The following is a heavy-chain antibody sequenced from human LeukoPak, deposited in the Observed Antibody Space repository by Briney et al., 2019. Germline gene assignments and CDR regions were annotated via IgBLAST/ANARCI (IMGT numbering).Heavy chain of an antibody. CDR3: ARDAGAVAYYYYGMDV. J-gene: IGHJ6*02. Sequence: PSETLSLTCTVSGGSISSGGYCWSWIRQHPGKGLEWIGYIYYSGSTYYNPSLKSRVTISVDTSKNQFSLKLSSVTAADTAVYYCARDAGAVAYYYYGMDVWGQGTTVTVSS. V-gene: IGHV4-31*03. CDR2: IYYSGST. D-gene: IGHD6-19*01. CDR1: GGSISSGGYC.